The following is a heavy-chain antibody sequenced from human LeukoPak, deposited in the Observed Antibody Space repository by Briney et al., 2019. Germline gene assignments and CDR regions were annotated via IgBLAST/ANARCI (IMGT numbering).Heavy chain of an antibody. CDR3: ARGKGDILTGYYYNWFDP. J-gene: IGHJ5*02. CDR2: IYSGCST. Sequence: GGSLRLSCAASGFTVSSNYMSWVRQAPGKGLEWVSVIYSGCSTYYADSVKGRFTISRHNSKNTLYLQMNSLRAEDTAVYYCARGKGDILTGYYYNWFDPWGQGTLVTVSS. D-gene: IGHD3-9*01. CDR1: GFTVSSNY. V-gene: IGHV3-53*04.